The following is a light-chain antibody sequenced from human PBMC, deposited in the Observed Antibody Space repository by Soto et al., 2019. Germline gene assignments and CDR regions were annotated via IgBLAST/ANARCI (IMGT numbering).Light chain of an antibody. CDR3: QQYNSWWT. V-gene: IGKV3-15*01. J-gene: IGKJ1*01. CDR1: QSVSSS. CDR2: GAS. Sequence: EIMMTQSPATLSVSPGERATLSCRASQSVSSSLAWYQQTPGQAPRLLIYGASTRATGIPARFSGSGSGTEFTLTINSLQSEEFAVYYCQQYNSWWTFGQGTKVEIK.